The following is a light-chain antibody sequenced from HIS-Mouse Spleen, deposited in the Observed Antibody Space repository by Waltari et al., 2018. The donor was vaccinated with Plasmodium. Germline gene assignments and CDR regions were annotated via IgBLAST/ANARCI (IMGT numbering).Light chain of an antibody. J-gene: IGLJ3*02. CDR2: EDS. CDR3: YSTDSSGNHRV. Sequence: SYQLSHPPSVSVSPRQTARLTCTGDAFPKKYASWYQQKSGQAPVLVISEDSKRPSGLPERFSGSSSGTMATLTISGAQVEDEADYYCYSTDSSGNHRVFGGGTKLTVL. V-gene: IGLV3-10*01. CDR1: AFPKKY.